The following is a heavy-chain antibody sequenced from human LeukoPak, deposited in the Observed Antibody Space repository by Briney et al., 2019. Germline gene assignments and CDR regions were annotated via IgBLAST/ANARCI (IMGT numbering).Heavy chain of an antibody. V-gene: IGHV1-46*01. J-gene: IGHJ6*03. Sequence: ASVKVSCKASGYTFTSYYMHWVRQAPGQGLEWMGIINPSGGSTSYAQKFQGRVTMTRDMSTSTVYMELSSLRSEDTAVYYCAGSDSSSWYSSYYYYYMDVWGKGTTVTVSS. CDR3: AGSDSSSWYSSYYYYYMDV. D-gene: IGHD6-13*01. CDR1: GYTFTSYY. CDR2: INPSGGST.